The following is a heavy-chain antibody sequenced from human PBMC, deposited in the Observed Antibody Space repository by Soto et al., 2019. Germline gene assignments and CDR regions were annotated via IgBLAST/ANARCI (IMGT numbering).Heavy chain of an antibody. CDR3: ARVSPGGGYYYGMDV. J-gene: IGHJ6*02. D-gene: IGHD3-16*01. CDR2: IVPVLGTS. CDR1: GGSFSSYA. V-gene: IGHV1-69*01. Sequence: QGQLEQSGAEVRKPGSSVKVSCKASGGSFSSYAISWVRQAPGQGLEWMGGIVPVLGTSHSAQKFQGRVTFSTDDSTTTAYMELSSLRSEDTAVYYCARVSPGGGYYYGMDVWGQGTRVTVSS.